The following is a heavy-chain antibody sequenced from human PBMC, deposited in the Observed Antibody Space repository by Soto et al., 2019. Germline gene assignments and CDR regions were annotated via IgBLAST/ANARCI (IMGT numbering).Heavy chain of an antibody. J-gene: IGHJ3*02. CDR1: GFTFSSYA. CDR3: AKESTQLGIAAAIAEFDIII. D-gene: IGHD6-13*01. V-gene: IGHV3-23*01. CDR2: ISGSGGST. Sequence: GGSLRLSCAASGFTFSSYAMSWVRQAPGKGLEWVSAISGSGGSTYYADSVKGRFTISRDNSKNTLYLQMNSLRAEDTAVYYCAKESTQLGIAAAIAEFDIIIWGQGTMVTVSS.